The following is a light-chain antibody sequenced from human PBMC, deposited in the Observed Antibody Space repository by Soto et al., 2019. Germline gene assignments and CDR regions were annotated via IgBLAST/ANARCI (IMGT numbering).Light chain of an antibody. V-gene: IGKV1-13*02. CDR3: HQFNGYPLT. CDR2: VAY. Sequence: AIQLTQSPSSLSASVGDRVTITCRASQGISSALAWYQQKPGRAPKLLISVAYSLESGVPSRFSGSGSGTDFTLTISSLQPEDFATYYCHQFNGYPLTFGGGTKLEIK. J-gene: IGKJ4*01. CDR1: QGISSA.